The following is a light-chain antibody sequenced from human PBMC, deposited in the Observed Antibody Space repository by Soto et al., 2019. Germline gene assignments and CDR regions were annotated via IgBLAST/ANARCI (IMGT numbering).Light chain of an antibody. CDR2: AAS. V-gene: IGKV1-5*01. CDR3: QQYHTEWT. CDR1: ESIDNW. J-gene: IGKJ1*01. Sequence: DIQMTQSPSTLSASVGDTVTITCRASESIDNWLAWYQQKPGKAPKLLIFAASTLVRGVPSRFSGRGSGTEFTLTISSLQADDYATFYCQQYHTEWTFGQGTKVDIK.